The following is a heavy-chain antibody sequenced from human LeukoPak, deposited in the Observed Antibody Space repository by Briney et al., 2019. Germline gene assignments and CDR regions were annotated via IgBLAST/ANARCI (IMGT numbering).Heavy chain of an antibody. CDR2: INHSGST. CDR1: GGSFSGYY. CDR3: ARLAKSSSWYGPYYFDY. D-gene: IGHD6-13*01. Sequence: SETLSLTCAVYGGSFSGYYWRWLRQPPGKGGEWIGEINHSGSTNYNPSLKRGVTISVDTSKNQFSLKLSSVTAADTAVYYCARLAKSSSWYGPYYFDYWGQGTLVPVSS. V-gene: IGHV4-34*01. J-gene: IGHJ4*02.